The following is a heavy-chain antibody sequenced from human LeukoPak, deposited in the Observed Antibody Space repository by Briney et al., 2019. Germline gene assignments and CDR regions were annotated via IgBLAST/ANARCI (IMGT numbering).Heavy chain of an antibody. J-gene: IGHJ4*02. Sequence: QSGGSLRLSCAASGFTFGSYWMSWVRQAPGKGLEWVANIKQDGSEKYYVDSVKGRFTISRDNAKNSLYLQMSSLRAEDTAVYYCARPIYYYDSSGYYGYWGQGTLVTVSS. D-gene: IGHD3-22*01. CDR1: GFTFGSYW. CDR3: ARPIYYYDSSGYYGY. V-gene: IGHV3-7*04. CDR2: IKQDGSEK.